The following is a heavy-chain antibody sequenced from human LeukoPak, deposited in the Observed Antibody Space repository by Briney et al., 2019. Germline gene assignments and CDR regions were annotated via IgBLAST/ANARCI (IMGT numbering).Heavy chain of an antibody. Sequence: SGGSLRLSCAASGFTFSSYAMSWVRQAPGKRLEWVSAISGSGGSTYYADSVKGRFTISRDNSKNTLYLQMNSLRAEDTAVYYCAKDQGYCSSTSCYPGDHDAFDIWGQGTMVTVSS. V-gene: IGHV3-23*01. CDR2: ISGSGGST. D-gene: IGHD2-2*01. CDR3: AKDQGYCSSTSCYPGDHDAFDI. J-gene: IGHJ3*02. CDR1: GFTFSSYA.